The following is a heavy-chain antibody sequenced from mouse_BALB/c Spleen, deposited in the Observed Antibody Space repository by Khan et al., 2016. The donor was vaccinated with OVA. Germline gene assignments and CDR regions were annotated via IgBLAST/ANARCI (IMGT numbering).Heavy chain of an antibody. V-gene: IGHV1-4*01. D-gene: IGHD2-14*01. CDR3: ARRTTEYALDY. CDR1: GYTFTSHT. Sequence: QVQLKQSGAELARPGASVKMSCKASGYTFTSHTMHWVKQRPGQGLEWIGYINPRSDYTQYNQKFNDKATLTADISSSTAYMQLSSLTSDDSAVYYCARRTTEYALDYWGQGTSVTVSS. CDR2: INPRSDYT. J-gene: IGHJ4*01.